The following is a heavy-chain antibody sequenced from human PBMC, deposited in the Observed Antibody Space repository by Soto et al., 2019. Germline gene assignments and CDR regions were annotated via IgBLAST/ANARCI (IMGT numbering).Heavy chain of an antibody. Sequence: TLSLTCTVSCGSISSGDYYWSWIRQPPGKGLEWIGYIYYSGSTYYNPSLKSRVTISVDTSKNQFSLKLSSVTAADTAVYYCARGNYYDGMDVWGQGTTVTVSS. J-gene: IGHJ6*02. V-gene: IGHV4-30-4*01. CDR2: IYYSGST. CDR3: ARGNYYDGMDV. CDR1: CGSISSGDYY.